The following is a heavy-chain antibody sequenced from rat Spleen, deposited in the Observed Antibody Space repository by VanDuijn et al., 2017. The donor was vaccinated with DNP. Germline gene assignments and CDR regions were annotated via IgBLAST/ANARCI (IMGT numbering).Heavy chain of an antibody. CDR3: ARPARGWFAY. CDR1: GFTFSDYY. J-gene: IGHJ3*01. Sequence: EVQLVESGGDLVQPGRSLKLSCAASGFTFSDYYMAWVRQAPTKGLEWVAYISYDGGSTYNGDSVKGRFTISRDNAKSTLYLQMNSLRSEDMATYYCARPARGWFAYWGQGTLVTVSS. V-gene: IGHV5-22*01. CDR2: ISYDGGST.